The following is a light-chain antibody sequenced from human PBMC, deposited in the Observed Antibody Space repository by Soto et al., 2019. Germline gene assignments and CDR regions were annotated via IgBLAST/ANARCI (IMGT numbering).Light chain of an antibody. CDR3: QQRYNWPVT. J-gene: IGKJ4*01. CDR2: DAS. CDR1: QNVDTF. V-gene: IGKV3-11*01. Sequence: DIVLTQSPGTVSLSPGERASLSCRASQNVDTFLAWYQQKPGQPPRLLMYDASRRITGVPARFSGSGSGTDFTLTITSLETEDVAVYYCQQRYNWPVTFGEGTRVEI.